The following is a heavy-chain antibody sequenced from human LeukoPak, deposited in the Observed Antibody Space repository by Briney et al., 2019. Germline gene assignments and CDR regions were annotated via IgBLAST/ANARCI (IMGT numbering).Heavy chain of an antibody. J-gene: IGHJ4*02. CDR3: ASGCSSTSCYRGRDY. D-gene: IGHD2-2*01. Sequence: GGSLRLSCAASGFTVSSNYMTWVRQAPGKGLEWVSSISSSSSYIYYADSVKGRFTISRDNAKNSLYLQMNSLRAEDTAVYYCASGCSSTSCYRGRDYWGQGTLVTVSS. V-gene: IGHV3-21*01. CDR1: GFTVSSNY. CDR2: ISSSSSYI.